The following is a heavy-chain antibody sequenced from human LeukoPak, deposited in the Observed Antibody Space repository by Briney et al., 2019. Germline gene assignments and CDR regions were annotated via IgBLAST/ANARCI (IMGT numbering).Heavy chain of an antibody. CDR1: GFTFSNYA. CDR2: ISGTGGSK. J-gene: IGHJ4*02. V-gene: IGHV3-23*01. D-gene: IGHD6-19*01. CDR3: AKDSSGWYGRAFDY. Sequence: GGSLRLSCAASGFTFSNYAMSWVRQAPGKGLECVSAISGTGGSKYYADSVKGRFTISRDNSKNTLYLQMNSLRAEDTAVYYCAKDSSGWYGRAFDYWGQGTLVTVSS.